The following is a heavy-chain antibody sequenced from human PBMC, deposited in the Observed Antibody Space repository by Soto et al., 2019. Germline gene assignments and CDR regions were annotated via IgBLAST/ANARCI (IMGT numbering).Heavy chain of an antibody. V-gene: IGHV1-18*01. CDR1: GFSLSNDG. Sequence: QVQLLQSGTEVKKPGASVKLSCKTSGFSLSNDGISWVRQAPGQALEWMGWISPYYDSTNYAQIFHGRVTLTTDTSTSTAYLELRSLRSDDTAVYYCSRSEVPAAMGGWFDPWGQGTLVTVSS. D-gene: IGHD2-2*01. CDR2: ISPYYDST. J-gene: IGHJ5*02. CDR3: SRSEVPAAMGGWFDP.